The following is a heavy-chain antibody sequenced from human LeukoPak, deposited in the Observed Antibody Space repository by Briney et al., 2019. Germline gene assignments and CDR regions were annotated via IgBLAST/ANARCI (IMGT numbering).Heavy chain of an antibody. CDR1: GFSLTHDA. Sequence: PGGSLRLSCEASGFSLTHDAIHWVRQAPGKGLEWVAVVSKDTVSKIYRDSVKGRFTVSTDSSKNTVYLQMTGLRSEDTAVYYCAGDRWPGVPDCFDCWGQGTLVTVSS. CDR3: AGDRWPGVPDCFDC. V-gene: IGHV3-30*10. J-gene: IGHJ4*02. CDR2: VSKDTVSK. D-gene: IGHD2-21*01.